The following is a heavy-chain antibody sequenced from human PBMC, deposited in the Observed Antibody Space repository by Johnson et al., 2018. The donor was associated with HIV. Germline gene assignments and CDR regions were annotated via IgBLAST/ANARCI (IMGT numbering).Heavy chain of an antibody. V-gene: IGHV3-66*03. CDR3: AKDGGSYGGAFDI. Sequence: VQLVESGGGLIQPGGSLRLSCVASGFTVSSNYMSWVRQAPGKGLEWVSAISGSGGSTYYADSVRGRFTLSRDNSKNILFLQMNSLRAEDTAVYYCAKDGGSYGGAFDIWGQGTMVTVSS. CDR1: GFTVSSNY. J-gene: IGHJ3*02. D-gene: IGHD1-26*01. CDR2: SGSGGST.